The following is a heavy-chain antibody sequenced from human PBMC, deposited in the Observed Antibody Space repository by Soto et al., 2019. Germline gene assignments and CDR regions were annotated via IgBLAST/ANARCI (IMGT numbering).Heavy chain of an antibody. V-gene: IGHV3-48*01. CDR2: ISSSSSTI. Sequence: GGSLRLSCAASGFTFSSYGMHWVRQAPGKGLEWVSYISSSSSTIFYTDSVKGRFTVSRDNAKNSLYLQMNSLRAEDTAVYYCERPTYYYDSSGPPAYWGQGTLVTVSS. CDR3: ERPTYYYDSSGPPAY. D-gene: IGHD3-22*01. J-gene: IGHJ4*02. CDR1: GFTFSSYG.